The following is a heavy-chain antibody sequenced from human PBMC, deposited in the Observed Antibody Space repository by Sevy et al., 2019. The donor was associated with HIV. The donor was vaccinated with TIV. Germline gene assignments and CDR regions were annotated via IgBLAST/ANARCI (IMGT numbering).Heavy chain of an antibody. CDR2: IWFDGSNT. D-gene: IGHD4-17*01. CDR1: GFTFSSFG. CDR3: ARDLEFYDSGDYGPALMPDF. Sequence: GGSLRLSCAASGFTFSSFGMHWVRQAPGKGLEWVAVIWFDGSNTYYADSVKGRFTMSRDIARNTLHLQMNSLRAEDTAVYYCARDLEFYDSGDYGPALMPDFWGHGTLVTVSS. V-gene: IGHV3-33*01. J-gene: IGHJ4*01.